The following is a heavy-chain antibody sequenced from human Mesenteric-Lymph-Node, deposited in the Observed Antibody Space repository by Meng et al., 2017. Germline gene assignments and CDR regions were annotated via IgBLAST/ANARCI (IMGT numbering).Heavy chain of an antibody. D-gene: IGHD3-10*01. CDR1: GFTFSDYW. Sequence: GESLKISCAASGFTFSDYWMNWVRQPPGKGLEWVSYISSSGSTIYYADSVKGRFTISRDNAKNSLYLQMNSLRAEDTAVYYCARDVNPVLLWFETQPGRDYWGQGTLVTVSS. CDR2: ISSSGSTI. CDR3: ARDVNPVLLWFETQPGRDY. V-gene: IGHV3-48*04. J-gene: IGHJ4*02.